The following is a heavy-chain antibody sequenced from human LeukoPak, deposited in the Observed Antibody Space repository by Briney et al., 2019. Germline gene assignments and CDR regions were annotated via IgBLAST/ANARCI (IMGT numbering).Heavy chain of an antibody. D-gene: IGHD7-27*01. Sequence: GESLKISCKGSGYSFSNYWIGWVRQMPGKGLEWMGIIYPGDSDTKYSQSFQGQVTISADKSISTAYLQWSSLKASDTAMYYCAKQLGDDGFDVWGQGTMVTVSS. CDR3: AKQLGDDGFDV. CDR2: IYPGDSDT. V-gene: IGHV5-51*01. J-gene: IGHJ3*01. CDR1: GYSFSNYW.